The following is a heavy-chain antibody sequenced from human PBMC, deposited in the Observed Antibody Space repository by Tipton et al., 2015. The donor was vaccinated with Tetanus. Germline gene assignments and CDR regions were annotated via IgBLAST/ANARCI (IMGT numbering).Heavy chain of an antibody. D-gene: IGHD1-26*01. CDR1: GDAISTNSYF. CDR2: IYYTELT. J-gene: IGHJ4*02. Sequence: TLSLTCIVSGDAISTNSYFWGWIRQPPGKGLEWIGNIYYTELTSYTPSLNSRVSISVDTSKNQFSLRLTSVTAADTAVYFCARGLPREPFYLDYWGQGKQVTVSS. V-gene: IGHV4-31*03. CDR3: ARGLPREPFYLDY.